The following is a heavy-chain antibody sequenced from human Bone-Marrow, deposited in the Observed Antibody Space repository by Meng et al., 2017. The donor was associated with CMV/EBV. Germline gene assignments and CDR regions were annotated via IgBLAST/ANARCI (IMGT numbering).Heavy chain of an antibody. CDR3: ARNYYDGTGFYSFDY. J-gene: IGHJ4*02. CDR1: GFTFTNYA. Sequence: SGFTFTNYAIHWVRQAPGQRPEWMGWINAGKGNTKYSPSFQGYVTLTRDTSANTAYMELSSLRSEDTAVYYCARNYYDGTGFYSFDYWGQGTLVTVSS. V-gene: IGHV1-3*01. CDR2: INAGKGNT. D-gene: IGHD3-22*01.